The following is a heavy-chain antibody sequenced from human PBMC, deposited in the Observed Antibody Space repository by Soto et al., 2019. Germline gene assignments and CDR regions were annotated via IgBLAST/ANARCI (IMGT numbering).Heavy chain of an antibody. D-gene: IGHD3-10*01. Sequence: SETLSLTCTVSGGSISSPNFYWSWIRQHPGKGLEWIGHIYYNGTTYYNPTLKSRVSISVDTSKNQFSLQLSSVPAAHTAVYSGAREPRLLIWFDVHHDWGRGTLVT. J-gene: IGHJ4*02. V-gene: IGHV4-31*03. CDR1: GGSISSPNFY. CDR2: IYYNGTT. CDR3: AREPRLLIWFDVHHD.